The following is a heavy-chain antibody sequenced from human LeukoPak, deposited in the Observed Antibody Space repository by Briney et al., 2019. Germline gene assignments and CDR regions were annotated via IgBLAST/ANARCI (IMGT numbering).Heavy chain of an antibody. CDR1: GGSISSHY. V-gene: IGHV4-59*11. CDR2: IYYSGST. J-gene: IGHJ3*02. Sequence: PSETLSLTCTVSGGSISSHYWSWIRQPPGKGLEWIGYIYYSGSTNYNPSLKGRVTISVDTSKNQFSLKLSSVTAADTAVYYCARWVVTDDAFDIWGQGTMVTVSS. CDR3: ARWVVTDDAFDI. D-gene: IGHD2-21*02.